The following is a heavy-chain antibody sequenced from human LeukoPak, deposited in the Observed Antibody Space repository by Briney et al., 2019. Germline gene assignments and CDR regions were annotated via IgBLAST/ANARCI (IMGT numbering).Heavy chain of an antibody. Sequence: GESLKISCKGSGYRLNAYWIAWVRQMPGQGLEWVGIIYLDDSDSRLSPSFQGQVPISADKSVRTAYLQWSSLKGPGTARYLRWIPNTTSYYDSRGYDTFDVWGQGTMVTVSS. CDR3: WIPNTTSYYDSRGYDTFDV. D-gene: IGHD3-22*01. CDR2: IYLDDSDS. V-gene: IGHV5-51*01. CDR1: GYRLNAYW. J-gene: IGHJ3*01.